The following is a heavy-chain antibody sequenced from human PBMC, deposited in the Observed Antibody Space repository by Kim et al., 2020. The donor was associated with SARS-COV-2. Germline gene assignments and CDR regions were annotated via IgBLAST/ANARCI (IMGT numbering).Heavy chain of an antibody. J-gene: IGHJ5*02. CDR3: ASAYYDILTGLGAFDP. D-gene: IGHD3-9*01. CDR2: ISSSGSTI. Sequence: GGSLRLSCAASGFTFSSYEMNWVRQAPGKGLEWVSYISSSGSTIYYADSVKGRFTISRDNAKNSLYLQMNSLRAEDTAVYYCASAYYDILTGLGAFDPWGQGTLVTVSS. V-gene: IGHV3-48*03. CDR1: GFTFSSYE.